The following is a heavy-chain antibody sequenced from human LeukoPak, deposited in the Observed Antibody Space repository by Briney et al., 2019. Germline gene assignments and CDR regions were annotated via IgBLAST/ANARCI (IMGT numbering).Heavy chain of an antibody. D-gene: IGHD5-12*01. Sequence: GGSLRLSCAASGFTFSSYEMNWVRQAPGKGLECVSSISSSGSNIYYADSVKGRFTISRDNAKNSLYLPMNSLKTEDTAVYYCTTDGYSGYEGLYDYWGQGTLVTVSS. CDR1: GFTFSSYE. V-gene: IGHV3-48*03. J-gene: IGHJ4*02. CDR3: TTDGYSGYEGLYDY. CDR2: ISSSGSNI.